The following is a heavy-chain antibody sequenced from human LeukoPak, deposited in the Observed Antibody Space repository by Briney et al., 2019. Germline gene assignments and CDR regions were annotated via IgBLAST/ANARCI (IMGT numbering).Heavy chain of an antibody. V-gene: IGHV4-39*01. J-gene: IGHJ4*02. D-gene: IGHD3-3*01. CDR2: IYYSGST. CDR3: ARTPYDFWSGYWRTQFDY. CDR1: GGSISSSSYY. Sequence: PSETLSLTRTVSGGSISSSSYYWGWIRQPPGKGLEWIGSIYYSGSTYYNPSLKSRVTISVDTSKNQFPLKLSSVTAADTAVYYCARTPYDFWSGYWRTQFDYWGQGTLVTVSS.